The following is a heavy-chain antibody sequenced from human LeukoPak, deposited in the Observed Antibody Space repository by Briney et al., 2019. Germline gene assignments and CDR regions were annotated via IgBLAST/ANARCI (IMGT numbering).Heavy chain of an antibody. V-gene: IGHV4-59*01. Sequence: PSETLSLTCTVSGGSLSSYYWSWIRQPPGKGLEWIGYIYYSGSTNYNPSLKSRVTISVDTSKNQFSLKLSSVTAADTAVYYCARDGSSSWYYFDYWGQGTLVTVSS. CDR3: ARDGSSSWYYFDY. D-gene: IGHD6-13*01. CDR1: GGSLSSYY. CDR2: IYYSGST. J-gene: IGHJ4*02.